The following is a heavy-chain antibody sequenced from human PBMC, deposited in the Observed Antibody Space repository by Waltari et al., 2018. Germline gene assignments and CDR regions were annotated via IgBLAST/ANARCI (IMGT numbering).Heavy chain of an antibody. Sequence: EVQLVESGGGLVKPGGSLRLSCAASGFTFSSYSMNWVRQAPGKGLECVSSISSSSSYIYYADSVKGRFTISRDNAKNSLYLQMNSLRAEDTAVYYCATTYPSGSSSCGYWGQGTLVTVSS. CDR1: GFTFSSYS. D-gene: IGHD1-26*01. CDR3: ATTYPSGSSSCGY. J-gene: IGHJ4*02. CDR2: ISSSSSYI. V-gene: IGHV3-21*01.